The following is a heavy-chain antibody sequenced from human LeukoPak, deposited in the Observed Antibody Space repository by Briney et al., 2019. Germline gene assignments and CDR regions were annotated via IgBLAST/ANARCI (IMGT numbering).Heavy chain of an antibody. V-gene: IGHV1-69*04. Sequence: GASVKVSCKASGGTFSSYAISWVRQAPGQGLEWMGRIIPILGLANYAQKFQGRVTITADKSTSTAYMELSSLRSEDTAVYYCARTPPYYGPGIQPGYYYYGMDVWGQGTTVTVSS. D-gene: IGHD3-10*01. CDR2: IIPILGLA. CDR1: GGTFSSYA. CDR3: ARTPPYYGPGIQPGYYYYGMDV. J-gene: IGHJ6*02.